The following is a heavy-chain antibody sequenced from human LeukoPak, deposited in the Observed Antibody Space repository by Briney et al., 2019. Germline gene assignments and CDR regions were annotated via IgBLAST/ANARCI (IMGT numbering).Heavy chain of an antibody. CDR2: IIPIFGTA. V-gene: IGHV1-69*13. CDR1: GGTFSSYA. D-gene: IGHD2-15*01. J-gene: IGHJ6*02. Sequence: SVTVSCKASGGTFSSYAISWVRQAPGQGLEWMGGIIPIFGTANYAQKFQGRVTITADESTSTAYMELSSLRSEDTAVYYCARTSPDIVVVVAALVRPGTPKYYYYGMDVWGQGTTVTVSS. CDR3: ARTSPDIVVVVAALVRPGTPKYYYYGMDV.